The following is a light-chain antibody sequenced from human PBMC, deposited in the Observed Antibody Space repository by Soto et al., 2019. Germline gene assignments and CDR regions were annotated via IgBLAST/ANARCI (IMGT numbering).Light chain of an antibody. CDR1: SSDIGYYNY. J-gene: IGLJ3*02. Sequence: QSALTQPAFVSGSPGQSITISCTGTSSDIGYYNYVSWYQQHPGKAPKVIIYEVSNRPSGVSDRFSGSKSGNTASLTISGLQAEDEGDYYCSSYEDSSILMFGGGTKLTVL. CDR2: EVS. V-gene: IGLV2-14*01. CDR3: SSYEDSSILM.